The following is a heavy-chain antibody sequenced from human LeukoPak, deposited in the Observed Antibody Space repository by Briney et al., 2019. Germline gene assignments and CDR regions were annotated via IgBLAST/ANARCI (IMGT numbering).Heavy chain of an antibody. CDR1: GFTFSSYA. Sequence: GGSLRLSCAASGFTFSSYAMHWVRQAPGKGLEYVSAISSNGGSTYYANSVKGRFTISRDNSKNTLYLQMGSLGAEDMAVYYCARVIRYFDWLPLDYWGQGTLVTVSS. V-gene: IGHV3-64*01. J-gene: IGHJ4*02. CDR3: ARVIRYFDWLPLDY. D-gene: IGHD3-9*01. CDR2: ISSNGGST.